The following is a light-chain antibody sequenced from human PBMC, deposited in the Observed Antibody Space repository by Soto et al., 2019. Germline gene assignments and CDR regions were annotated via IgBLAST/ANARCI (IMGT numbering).Light chain of an antibody. CDR3: SSYTSSSTRV. V-gene: IGLV2-14*01. CDR1: SSDVGGYNY. CDR2: DVS. J-gene: IGLJ1*01. Sequence: QSTITQPDSVSGSHGQSITISCTGTSSDVGGYNYVSWYQQHPGKAPKLMIYDVSNRPSGVSNRFSGSKSGNTASLTISGLQAEDEADYYCSSYTSSSTRVFGTGT.